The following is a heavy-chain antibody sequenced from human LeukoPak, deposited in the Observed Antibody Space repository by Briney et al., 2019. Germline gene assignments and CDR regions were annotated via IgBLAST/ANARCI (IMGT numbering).Heavy chain of an antibody. CDR1: GGSVSSGSYY. CDR3: ARENDYLNWFDP. J-gene: IGHJ5*02. D-gene: IGHD4-11*01. Sequence: PSETLSLTCTVSGGSVSSGSYYWSWIRQHPGKGLEWIGYIYYSGSTYYNPSLKSRVTISVDTSKNQFSLKLSSVTAADTAVYYCARENDYLNWFDPWGQGTLVTVSS. V-gene: IGHV4-31*03. CDR2: IYYSGST.